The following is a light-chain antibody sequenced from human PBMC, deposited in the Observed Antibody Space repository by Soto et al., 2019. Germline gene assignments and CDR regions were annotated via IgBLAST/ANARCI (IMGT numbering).Light chain of an antibody. CDR2: KSS. CDR3: QQFNTYPWT. CDR1: QSVSIW. Sequence: DIQMTQSPSTLSASEGDRVTISSRASQSVSIWLAWYQQPKGRAPKLLIYKSSILESGVPSRFRGRGSGTEFTLPISRLQPDDFSTYYCQQFNTYPWTFGQGTKVDIK. J-gene: IGKJ1*01. V-gene: IGKV1-5*03.